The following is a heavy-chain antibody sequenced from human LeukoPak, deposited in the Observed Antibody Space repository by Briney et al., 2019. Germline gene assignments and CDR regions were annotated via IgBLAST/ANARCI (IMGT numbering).Heavy chain of an antibody. Sequence: GGSLRLSCAASGFTFSSYGMHWVRQAPGKGLEWVAVISYDGSNKYYADSVKGRFTISRDNSKNTLYLQMNSLRAEDTAVYYCARGKPSSSWCFDYWGQGTLVTVSS. J-gene: IGHJ4*02. CDR1: GFTFSSYG. CDR3: ARGKPSSSWCFDY. D-gene: IGHD6-13*01. V-gene: IGHV3-30*03. CDR2: ISYDGSNK.